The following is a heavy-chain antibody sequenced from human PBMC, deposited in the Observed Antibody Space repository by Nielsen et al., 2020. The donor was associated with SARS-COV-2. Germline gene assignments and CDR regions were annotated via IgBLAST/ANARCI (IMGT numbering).Heavy chain of an antibody. CDR3: ARSPTSYGSGNSWGY. Sequence: WIRQPPGKGLEWVANIKQDGSEKYYADSVKGRFTISRDNSKNTLYLQMNSLRAEDTAVYYCARSPTSYGSGNSWGYWGQGTLVTVSS. D-gene: IGHD3-10*01. V-gene: IGHV3-7*01. J-gene: IGHJ4*02. CDR2: IKQDGSEK.